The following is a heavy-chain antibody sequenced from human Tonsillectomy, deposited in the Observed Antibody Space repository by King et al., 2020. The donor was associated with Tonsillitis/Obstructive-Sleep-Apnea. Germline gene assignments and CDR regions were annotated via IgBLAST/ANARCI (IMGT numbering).Heavy chain of an antibody. Sequence: QLVQSGAEVKKPGASVKVSCKASGYTFTGYYMHWVRQAPGQGLEWMGRINPNSGGTNYAQKFQGRVTMTRDTSISTAYMELSRLRSDDTAVYYCARDRSMVQGVYWYFDLWGRGTLVTVSS. V-gene: IGHV1-2*06. CDR2: INPNSGGT. D-gene: IGHD3-10*01. J-gene: IGHJ2*01. CDR3: ARDRSMVQGVYWYFDL. CDR1: GYTFTGYY.